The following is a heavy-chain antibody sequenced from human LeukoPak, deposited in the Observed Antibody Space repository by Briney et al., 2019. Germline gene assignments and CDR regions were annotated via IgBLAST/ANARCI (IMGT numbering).Heavy chain of an antibody. CDR3: ARTAMVRGPPGAFDI. Sequence: ASVKVSFKASGYTFTVYYMHWVRQAPGQGLEWMGWINPNSGGTNYAQKFQGRVTMTRDTSISTAYMELSRLRSDDTAVYYCARTAMVRGPPGAFDIWGQGTMVTVSS. D-gene: IGHD3-10*01. CDR2: INPNSGGT. CDR1: GYTFTVYY. V-gene: IGHV1-2*02. J-gene: IGHJ3*02.